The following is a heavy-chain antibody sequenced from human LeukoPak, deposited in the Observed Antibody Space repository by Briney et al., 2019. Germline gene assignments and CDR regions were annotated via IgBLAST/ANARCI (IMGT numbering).Heavy chain of an antibody. CDR3: ARSRAFNSGAFDP. CDR1: GASVSNASY. Sequence: ASETLSLTCTVSGASVSNASYWSWIRQPPGKGVEWIAHIYNGVNTNYNPSLKSRVTISVDTSKNQFSLRLNSVTAADTAVYYCARSRAFNSGAFDPWGQGSLVTVSS. V-gene: IGHV4-61*01. D-gene: IGHD1-26*01. J-gene: IGHJ5*02. CDR2: IYNGVNT.